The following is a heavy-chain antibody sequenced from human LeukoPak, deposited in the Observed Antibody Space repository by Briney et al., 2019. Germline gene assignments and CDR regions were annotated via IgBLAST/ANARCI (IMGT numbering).Heavy chain of an antibody. D-gene: IGHD3-10*01. J-gene: IGHJ3*02. CDR2: IYPSGST. CDR3: AGAPLLLWFGDPQHAFDI. Sequence: SETLSLTCTVSGYSISSGYYWGWIRQPPGKRLEWIGSIYPSGSTFYNPSLKSRVTISVDTSKNQFSLKLSSVTAADTAVYYCAGAPLLLWFGDPQHAFDIWGQGTMVTVSS. V-gene: IGHV4-38-2*02. CDR1: GYSISSGYY.